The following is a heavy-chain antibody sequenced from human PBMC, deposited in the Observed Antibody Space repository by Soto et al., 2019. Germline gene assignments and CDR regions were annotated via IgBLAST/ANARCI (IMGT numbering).Heavy chain of an antibody. CDR2: IIPYSDET. D-gene: IGHD3-22*01. Sequence: SLKVSCNATGYTFSRYAISWERQAPGQGLEWLGWIIPYSDETQYAQKTQGRVLMTIDRSARTAYLGLRSLRSDDTAVYYCARGGYYDRSGARSDHCDGMKIWGQGTTVSVSS. V-gene: IGHV1-18*01. J-gene: IGHJ6*02. CDR1: GYTFSRYA. CDR3: ARGGYYDRSGARSDHCDGMKI.